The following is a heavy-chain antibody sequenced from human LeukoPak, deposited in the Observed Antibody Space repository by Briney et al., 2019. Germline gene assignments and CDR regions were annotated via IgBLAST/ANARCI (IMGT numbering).Heavy chain of an antibody. CDR3: ARATGYDATFDY. V-gene: IGHV3-21*01. Sequence: GGSLRLACAASGFTFSSYSMNWVRQAPGKGLEWVSSISSSSNYIYYADSMKGRFTISRDNAKNSLYLQMNSLRAEDTAVYFCARATGYDATFDYWGQGTLVTVSS. CDR2: ISSSSNYI. J-gene: IGHJ4*02. CDR1: GFTFSSYS. D-gene: IGHD6-13*01.